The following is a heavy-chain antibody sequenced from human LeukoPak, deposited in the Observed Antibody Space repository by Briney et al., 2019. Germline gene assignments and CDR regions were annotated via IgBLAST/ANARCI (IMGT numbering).Heavy chain of an antibody. J-gene: IGHJ6*03. CDR1: GYTFTSYG. CDR3: GRDRRYSGSYYYYYYYMDV. V-gene: IGHV1-18*01. Sequence: ASVKVSCKASGYTFTSYGISWVRQAPGQGLEWMGWISAYNGNTNYAQKLQGRVTMTTDTSTSTAYMELRSLRSDDTAVYYCGRDRRYSGSYYYYYYYMDVWGKGTTVTVSS. D-gene: IGHD1-26*01. CDR2: ISAYNGNT.